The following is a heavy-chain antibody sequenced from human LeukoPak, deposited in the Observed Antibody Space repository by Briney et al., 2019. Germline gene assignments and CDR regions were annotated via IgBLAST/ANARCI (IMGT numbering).Heavy chain of an antibody. V-gene: IGHV4-34*01. J-gene: IGHJ4*02. CDR2: INHTGGT. Sequence: SETLSLTCAVYGGSFSHYYWSWIRQSPGKGLEWIGEINHTGGTSYNPSLKSRVTISVDTSKNQFSLKLTSVTAADTAVYYCARGLTRGYTYGPPGYWGQGTLVAVSS. D-gene: IGHD2-8*01. CDR1: GGSFSHYY. CDR3: ARGLTRGYTYGPPGY.